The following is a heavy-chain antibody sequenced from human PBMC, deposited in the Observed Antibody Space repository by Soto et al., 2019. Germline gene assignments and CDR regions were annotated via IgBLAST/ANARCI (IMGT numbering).Heavy chain of an antibody. CDR2: VYSSGNT. CDR3: ATSAGKNFFDY. Sequence: ETLSLTCTVSGGSISGSYWSWIRQPPGKRPEWIGYVYSSGNTNYNPSLKSQVTISVDTSKKQFSLRLSSVTAADTAVYYCATSAGKNFFDYWGQGTLVTVSS. D-gene: IGHD3-10*01. CDR1: GGSISGSY. V-gene: IGHV4-59*03. J-gene: IGHJ4*02.